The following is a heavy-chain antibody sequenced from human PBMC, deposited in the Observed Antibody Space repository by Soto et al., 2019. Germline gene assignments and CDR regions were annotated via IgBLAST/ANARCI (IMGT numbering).Heavy chain of an antibody. CDR3: ARNFAGSGSYRPLDY. D-gene: IGHD3-10*01. V-gene: IGHV1-69*02. CDR1: GGTFCSYS. CDR2: IIPILGIA. J-gene: IGHJ4*02. Sequence: QVQLVQSGAEVKKPGSSVKVSCMASGGTFCSYSISWVRQAPGQGLEWMGRIIPILGIANYAQKFQGRVTITADKSTSTAYMELSSLRSEDTAVYYCARNFAGSGSYRPLDYWGQGTLVTVSS.